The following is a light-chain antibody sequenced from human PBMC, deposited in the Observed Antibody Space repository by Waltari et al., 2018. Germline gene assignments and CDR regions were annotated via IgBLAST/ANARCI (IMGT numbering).Light chain of an antibody. J-gene: IGKJ1*01. CDR3: QQSYYTPQT. CDR1: RSISTF. Sequence: DIQMTHTPSPLSSSLGDRVTSTCRASRSISTFLNWYQQKPGKDPRLLIYAASSLQSGVPSRFSGSGSETDFTLTINSLQPEDFATYFCQQSYYTPQTFGQGTTVEFK. CDR2: AAS. V-gene: IGKV1-39*01.